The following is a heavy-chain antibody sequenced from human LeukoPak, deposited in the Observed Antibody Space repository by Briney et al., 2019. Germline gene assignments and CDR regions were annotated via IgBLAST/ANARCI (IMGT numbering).Heavy chain of an antibody. J-gene: IGHJ4*02. Sequence: APVKVSCKASGYTFTDYYIHWVRQAPGQGLEWMGWINPNSGGTSYAQKFQDRVTLTRDTSIRTAYMELSRLTSDDTAVYYCARHPNLDYWGQGTLVFVSS. CDR3: ARHPNLDY. V-gene: IGHV1-2*02. CDR2: INPNSGGT. CDR1: GYTFTDYY.